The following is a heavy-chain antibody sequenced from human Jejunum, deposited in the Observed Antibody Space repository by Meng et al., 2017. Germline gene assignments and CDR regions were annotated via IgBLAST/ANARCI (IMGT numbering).Heavy chain of an antibody. CDR1: GGSMSSSYYS. J-gene: IGHJ4*02. V-gene: IGHV4-30-2*03. D-gene: IGHD2-8*01. CDR3: ARRRFDGVSHHFDY. CDR2: ISYTGST. Sequence: QRQRQESGAGRGKPSQTRALTCGVSGGSMSSSYYSWGWIRQPPGKGLEWIASISYTGSTNYNPSLKSRVTISVDTSKNQFSLNLGSVTAPDTAVYYCARRRFDGVSHHFDYWGQGTLVTVSS.